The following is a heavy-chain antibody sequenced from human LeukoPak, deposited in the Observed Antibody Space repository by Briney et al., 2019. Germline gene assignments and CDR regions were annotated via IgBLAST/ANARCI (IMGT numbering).Heavy chain of an antibody. CDR3: AKALAVGGATSFDY. V-gene: IGHV3-23*01. Sequence: GGSLRLSCAASGFTVSSNYMSWVRQAPGKGLEWVSAISGSGGSTYYADSVKGRFTISRDNSKNTLYLQMNSLRAEDTAVYYCAKALAVGGATSFDYWGQGTLVTVSS. J-gene: IGHJ4*02. CDR1: GFTVSSNY. CDR2: ISGSGGST. D-gene: IGHD1-26*01.